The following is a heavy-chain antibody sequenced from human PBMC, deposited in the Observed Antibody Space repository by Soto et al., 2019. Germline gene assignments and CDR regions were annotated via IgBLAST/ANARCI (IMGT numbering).Heavy chain of an antibody. CDR3: ARDIGLRFLESGAFDI. D-gene: IGHD3-3*01. Sequence: QVQLVQSGAEVKKPGSSVKVSCKASGGTFSSYAISWVRQAPGQGLEWMGGIIPIFGTANYAQKFQGRVTITADESTSTAYMELSSLRSEDTAVYYCARDIGLRFLESGAFDIWGQGTMVTVSS. CDR2: IIPIFGTA. J-gene: IGHJ3*02. CDR1: GGTFSSYA. V-gene: IGHV1-69*12.